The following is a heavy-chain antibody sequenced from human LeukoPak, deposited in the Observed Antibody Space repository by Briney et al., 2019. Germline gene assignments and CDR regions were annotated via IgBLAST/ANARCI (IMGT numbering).Heavy chain of an antibody. CDR3: ARAPYNYDFWSGYYYYFDY. CDR1: GFTFSSYA. D-gene: IGHD3-3*01. J-gene: IGHJ4*02. Sequence: GGSLGLSCAASGFTFSSYAMHWVRQAPGKGLEWVAVISYDGSNKYYADSVKGRFTISRDNSKNTLYLQMNSLRAEDTAVYYCARAPYNYDFWSGYYYYFDYWGQGTLVTVSS. CDR2: ISYDGSNK. V-gene: IGHV3-30-3*01.